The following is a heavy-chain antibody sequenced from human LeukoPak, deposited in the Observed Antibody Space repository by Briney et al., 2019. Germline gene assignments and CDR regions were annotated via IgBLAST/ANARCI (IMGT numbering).Heavy chain of an antibody. CDR1: GFTVSSNY. V-gene: IGHV3-7*01. D-gene: IGHD1-7*01. Sequence: GGSLRLSCATSGFTVSSNYMSWVRQAPGKGLEWVANIKQDGSEKYYVDSVKGRFTISRDNAKNSLYLQMNSLRAEDTAIYYCAREDDWNYEDYWGQGTLVTVSS. J-gene: IGHJ4*02. CDR2: IKQDGSEK. CDR3: AREDDWNYEDY.